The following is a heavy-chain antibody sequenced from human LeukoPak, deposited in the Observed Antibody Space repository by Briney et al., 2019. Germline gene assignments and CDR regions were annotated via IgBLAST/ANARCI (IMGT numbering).Heavy chain of an antibody. J-gene: IGHJ4*02. CDR3: AKLDHYDSSGY. V-gene: IGHV3-23*01. Sequence: GGSLRLSCAASGFTFSSYAMSWVRQAPGKGLEWASAISGSGGSTYYADSVKGRFTISRDNSKNTLYLQMNSLRAEDTAVYYCAKLDHYDSSGYWGQGTLVTVSS. D-gene: IGHD3-22*01. CDR2: ISGSGGST. CDR1: GFTFSSYA.